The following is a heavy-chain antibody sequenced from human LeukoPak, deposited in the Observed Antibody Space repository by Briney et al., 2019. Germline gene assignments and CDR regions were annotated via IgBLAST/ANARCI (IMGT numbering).Heavy chain of an antibody. CDR1: GFTFSSYA. V-gene: IGHV3-23*01. D-gene: IGHD5-12*01. Sequence: PGGSLRLSCAAPGFTFSSYAMSWVRQAPGKGLEWVSAISGSGGSTYYADSVKGRFTISRDNSKNTLYLQMNSLRAEDTAVYYCARNSGYGYYFDYWGQGTLVTVSS. CDR2: ISGSGGST. CDR3: ARNSGYGYYFDY. J-gene: IGHJ4*02.